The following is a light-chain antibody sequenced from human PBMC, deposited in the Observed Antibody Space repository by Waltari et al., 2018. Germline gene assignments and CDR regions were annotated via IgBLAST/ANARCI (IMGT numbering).Light chain of an antibody. CDR2: DVS. CDR1: TSAVGGYSF. J-gene: IGLJ3*02. Sequence: QSALTQPAPVSGSPGQSITISCPGTTSAVGGYSFVSWYQQHPGKAPKLIIYDVSKRPSGISNRFSGSKSGNTASLTISGLQTEDEADYFCSTYTTSSALLFGGGTRLTVL. V-gene: IGLV2-14*03. CDR3: STYTTSSALL.